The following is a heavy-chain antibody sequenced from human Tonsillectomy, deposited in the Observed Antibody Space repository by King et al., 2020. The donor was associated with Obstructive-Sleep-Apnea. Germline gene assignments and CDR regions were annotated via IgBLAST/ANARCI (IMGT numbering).Heavy chain of an antibody. CDR1: GFTFSSYG. CDR3: AKDRGGSVAFDI. J-gene: IGHJ3*02. D-gene: IGHD3-16*01. V-gene: IGHV3-30*18. Sequence: VQLVESGGGVVQPGRSLRLSCAASGFTFSSYGMHWVRQAPGKGLEWGAVISYDGSNKYYADSVKGRFTISRDNSKNTLYLQMNSLRAEDTAVYYCAKDRGGSVAFDIWGQGTMVTVSS. CDR2: ISYDGSNK.